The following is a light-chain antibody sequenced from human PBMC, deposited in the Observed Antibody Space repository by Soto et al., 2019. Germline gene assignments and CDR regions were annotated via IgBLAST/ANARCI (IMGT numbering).Light chain of an antibody. V-gene: IGKV1-39*01. CDR1: PSISNY. CDR3: QQSYRTPYT. CDR2: AAS. Sequence: DIQVTQSPSSLSASVGDRVTISCRASPSISNYLNWYQHIPGKAPKLLIYAASRLQSGVPSGFSGSASGTDFTLTISSLQREDSATYYCQQSYRTPYTFGQGTRLEIK. J-gene: IGKJ2*01.